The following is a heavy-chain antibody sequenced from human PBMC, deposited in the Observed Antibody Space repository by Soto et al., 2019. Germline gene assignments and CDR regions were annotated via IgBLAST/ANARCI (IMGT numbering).Heavy chain of an antibody. J-gene: IGHJ6*02. CDR3: ACPILGAVGRHNYDFWSGYLGYYYYGMDV. CDR1: GFTFSRYE. V-gene: IGHV3-48*03. CDR2: ISSSVITI. D-gene: IGHD3-3*01. Sequence: PWGSLRLSCAASGFTFSRYEMNCVRQAPWKGLEWVSYISSSVITIYYADSVKGRFTISRDNAKNSLYLQMNSLRAEDTAVYYCACPILGAVGRHNYDFWSGYLGYYYYGMDVWGQGTTVTVSS.